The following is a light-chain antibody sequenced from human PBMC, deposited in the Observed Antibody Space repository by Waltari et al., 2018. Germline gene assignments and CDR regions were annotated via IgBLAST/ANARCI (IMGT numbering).Light chain of an antibody. CDR2: EGT. CDR3: CSYAGSVV. J-gene: IGLJ2*01. V-gene: IGLV2-23*01. Sequence: QSALTQPASVSGSPGQSIPISCPGISSAVKNYNFVSWYQQHPGKAPKLMIYEGTKRPSGVSNRFSGSKSGNTASLTISGLQAEDEADYYCCSYAGSVVFGGGTKLTVL. CDR1: SSAVKNYNF.